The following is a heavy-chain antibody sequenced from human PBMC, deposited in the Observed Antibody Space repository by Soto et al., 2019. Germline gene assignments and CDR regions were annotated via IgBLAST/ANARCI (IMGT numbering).Heavy chain of an antibody. CDR3: AREGRVAVAGTLDYYYYGMDV. CDR1: GYTFTSYD. CDR2: MNPNSGNT. J-gene: IGHJ6*02. D-gene: IGHD6-19*01. Sequence: GASVKVSCKASGYTFTSYDINWVRQATGQGLEWMGWMNPNSGNTGYAQKFQGRVTMTRNTSISTAYMELSSLRSEDTAVYYCAREGRVAVAGTLDYYYYGMDVWGQGTTVTVSS. V-gene: IGHV1-8*01.